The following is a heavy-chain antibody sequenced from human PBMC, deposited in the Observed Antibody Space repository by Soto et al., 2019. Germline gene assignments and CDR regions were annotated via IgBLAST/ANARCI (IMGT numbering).Heavy chain of an antibody. CDR1: GFTVSSKY. V-gene: IGHV3-53*01. CDR3: VSDPWDY. CDR2: IYAGGGT. Sequence: EVQLVQSGGGLIQPGGSLRLSCAASGFTVSSKYMSWVRLAPGKGLEWVSVIYAGGGTYYAVSVKGRFTISRDNSENTVYLQMNSLRVEDTAVYYCVSDPWDYWGQGTLVTVSS. J-gene: IGHJ4*02.